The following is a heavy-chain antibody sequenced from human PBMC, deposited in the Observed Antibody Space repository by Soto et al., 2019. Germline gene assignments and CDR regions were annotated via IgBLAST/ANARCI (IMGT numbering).Heavy chain of an antibody. J-gene: IGHJ4*02. CDR2: INPSVDST. Sequence: ASVKVSCKASGYTFTSYYMHWVRQAPGQGLEWMGIINPSVDSTSYAQKFQGRVTMTRDTSTSTVYMELSSLSSEDTAVYFCARSYYDYVWGSYRSAHFDYWGQGTLVTVSS. CDR1: GYTFTSYY. CDR3: ARSYYDYVWGSYRSAHFDY. V-gene: IGHV1-46*01. D-gene: IGHD3-16*02.